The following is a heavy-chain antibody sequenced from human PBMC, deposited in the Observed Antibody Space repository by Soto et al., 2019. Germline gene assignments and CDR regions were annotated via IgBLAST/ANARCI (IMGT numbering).Heavy chain of an antibody. Sequence: SETLSLTCAVYGGSFSGYYWSWIRQPPGKGLEWIGDMNHSGSTNYNPSLKSRVTISIDTSKSQFSLRLSSVTAADTAVYYCARGFYDSDSYSNPFDNWGQGTLVTVSS. CDR2: MNHSGST. CDR1: GGSFSGYY. V-gene: IGHV4-34*01. D-gene: IGHD3-22*01. CDR3: ARGFYDSDSYSNPFDN. J-gene: IGHJ4*02.